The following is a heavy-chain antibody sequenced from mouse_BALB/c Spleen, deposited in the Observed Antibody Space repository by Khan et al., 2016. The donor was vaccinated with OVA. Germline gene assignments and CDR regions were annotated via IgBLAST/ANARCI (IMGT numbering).Heavy chain of an antibody. CDR3: ARHQFPLSMDS. V-gene: IGHV2-6-2*01. Sequence: QMQLEESGPDLVAHSQSLSITCTVSGFSLTSYAIHWVRQPPGKGLEWLVVIWSDGSTTYNSALKSRLSISKDNSKSQVFLKINSLQTDDTAMYYCARHQFPLSMDSWGQGTSVTVSS. J-gene: IGHJ4*01. CDR2: IWSDGST. CDR1: GFSLTSYA.